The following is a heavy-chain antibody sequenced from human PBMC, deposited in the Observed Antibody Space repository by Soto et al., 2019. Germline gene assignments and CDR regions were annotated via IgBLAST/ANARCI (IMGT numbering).Heavy chain of an antibody. Sequence: EVQLLESGGGLVQPGGSLRLSCAASGFTFSSYAMSWVRQAPGKGLEWVSAISGSGGSTYYADSVKGRFTISRDNSKNTLYLQMNSLRAEDTAVYYCAKGLSEPPKDCTNGVCIERHYGMDVWGQGTTVTVSS. CDR2: ISGSGGST. J-gene: IGHJ6*02. CDR1: GFTFSSYA. V-gene: IGHV3-23*01. D-gene: IGHD2-8*01. CDR3: AKGLSEPPKDCTNGVCIERHYGMDV.